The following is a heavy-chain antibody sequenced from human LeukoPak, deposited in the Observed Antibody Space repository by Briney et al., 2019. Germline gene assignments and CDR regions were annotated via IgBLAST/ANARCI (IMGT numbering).Heavy chain of an antibody. D-gene: IGHD3-22*01. Sequence: GGSLRLSCAASGFTFSNYWMIWVRQAPGKGLEWVGNIKQDGSEKQYADSVRGRFSISRDNAQTSLYLQMNSLRAEDTAVYYCATDSPYDSSGYIWDRRNAFDIWGQGTMVTVSS. V-gene: IGHV3-7*05. CDR1: GFTFSNYW. J-gene: IGHJ3*02. CDR3: ATDSPYDSSGYIWDRRNAFDI. CDR2: IKQDGSEK.